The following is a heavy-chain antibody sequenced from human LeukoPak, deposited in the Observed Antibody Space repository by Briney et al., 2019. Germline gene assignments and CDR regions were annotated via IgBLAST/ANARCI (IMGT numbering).Heavy chain of an antibody. V-gene: IGHV1-18*01. CDR3: ARDRGYNPHPFDI. J-gene: IGHJ3*02. CDR2: IGTYNGDT. D-gene: IGHD5-24*01. Sequence: ASVKVSCKASGYTFTSYGVSWVRLAPGQGREWMGWIGTYNGDTNYAQNLQGRVTMTTDTSTRTAYMELRSLRSDDTAVYYCARDRGYNPHPFDIWGQGTMVTGSS. CDR1: GYTFTSYG.